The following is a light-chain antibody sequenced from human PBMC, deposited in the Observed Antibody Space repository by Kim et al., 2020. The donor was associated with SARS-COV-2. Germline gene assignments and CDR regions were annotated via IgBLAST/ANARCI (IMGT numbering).Light chain of an antibody. V-gene: IGLV4-69*01. CDR3: QTWSTGIRV. J-gene: IGLJ2*01. CDR2: LNSDGSH. Sequence: QLALTQSPSASASLGASVKLTCTLSSGHSSYVIAWHQQQPEKGPRFLMKLNSDGSHSKGDGIPDRFSGSSSGAERYLTISSLQSEDEADYYCQTWSTGIRVFGGGTQLTVL. CDR1: SGHSSYV.